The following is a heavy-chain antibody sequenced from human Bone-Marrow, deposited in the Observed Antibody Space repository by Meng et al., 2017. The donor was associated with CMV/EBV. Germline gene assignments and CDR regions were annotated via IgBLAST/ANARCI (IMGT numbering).Heavy chain of an antibody. CDR2: IRSSAGGG. J-gene: IGHJ4*02. D-gene: IGHD1-26*01. Sequence: FTFSFYTMCVLRVAQANGLGFVWVIRSSAGGGYTTDAVKGRCTVSRDKAMSTLSLHMNRLRAEDTAVYDCSKEGRSGSDRSASPNDYWGQGTLVTVSS. CDR1: FTFSFYT. CDR3: SKEGRSGSDRSASPNDY. V-gene: IGHV3-23*01.